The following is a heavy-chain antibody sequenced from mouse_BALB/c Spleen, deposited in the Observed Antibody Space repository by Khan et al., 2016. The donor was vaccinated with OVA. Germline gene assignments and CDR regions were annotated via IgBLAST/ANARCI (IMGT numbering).Heavy chain of an antibody. CDR3: ERGDWAY. V-gene: IGHV5-17*02. Sequence: EVELVESGGGLVQPGGSRKLSCAASGFTFNSFGMHWVRQAPEKGLEWVAYINSGSTTIYYAAPVKGRFTISRDNPRNTLFLQMTRLRSEDTAKYYIERGDWAYWGQGTTVTVSS. CDR1: GFTFNSFG. D-gene: IGHD4-1*01. J-gene: IGHJ2*01. CDR2: INSGSTTI.